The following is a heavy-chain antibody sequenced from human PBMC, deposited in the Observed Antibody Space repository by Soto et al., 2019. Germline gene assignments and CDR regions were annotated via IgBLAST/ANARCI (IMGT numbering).Heavy chain of an antibody. CDR3: ARLGITMVRGVIIPEDYGMDV. D-gene: IGHD3-10*01. Sequence: SDTLSLTCAVYGGSFSGYYWSWIRQPPGKGLEWIGSIYYSGSTYYNPSLKSRVTISVDTSKNQFSLKLSSVTAADTAVYYCARLGITMVRGVIIPEDYGMDVWGQGTTVNVSS. J-gene: IGHJ6*02. CDR2: IYYSGST. V-gene: IGHV4-34*01. CDR1: GGSFSGYY.